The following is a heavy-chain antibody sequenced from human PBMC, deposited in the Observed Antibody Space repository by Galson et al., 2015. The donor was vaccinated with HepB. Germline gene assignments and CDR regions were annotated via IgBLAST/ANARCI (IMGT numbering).Heavy chain of an antibody. Sequence: ATLSLTCTVSGGSIISGAYYWGWIRQPPGKGLEWIATMYYSGSTYYSPSLKSRLTTSVDTSKSQFSLKLSSVSAADTAVYYCASNTVVADTLDYWGQGTLVTVSS. V-gene: IGHV4-39*01. CDR1: GGSIISGAYY. D-gene: IGHD3-22*01. J-gene: IGHJ4*02. CDR3: ASNTVVADTLDY. CDR2: MYYSGST.